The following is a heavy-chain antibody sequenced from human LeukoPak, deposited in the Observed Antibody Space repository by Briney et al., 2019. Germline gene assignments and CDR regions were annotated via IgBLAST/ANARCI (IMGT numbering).Heavy chain of an antibody. V-gene: IGHV2-5*02. CDR2: IYWDDDK. CDR1: GFSLNTSGVG. Sequence: SGPTLVNPTQTLTLTCAFSGFSLNTSGVGVGWIRQPPGKALECLALIYWDDDKRYSPSLRSRLTTTKDTSKNQVVLTMTNMDPVDTATYYCAHLTTVIASFDYWGQGTLVTVSS. D-gene: IGHD4-17*01. J-gene: IGHJ4*02. CDR3: AHLTTVIASFDY.